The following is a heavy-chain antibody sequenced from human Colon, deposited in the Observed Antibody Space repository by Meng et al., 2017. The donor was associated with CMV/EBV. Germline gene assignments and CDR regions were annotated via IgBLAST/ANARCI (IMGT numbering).Heavy chain of an antibody. Sequence: QVQLQQWGAGLLKPSETLSPTCAVYGGSVSGYYWSWIRQPPGKGLEWIXEINHSGSTNYNPSLKSRVTISVDTSKKQFSLRLSSVTAADTAVYYCAITYGGNSDYWGQGTLVTVSS. V-gene: IGHV4-34*01. J-gene: IGHJ4*02. D-gene: IGHD4-23*01. CDR3: AITYGGNSDY. CDR2: INHSGST. CDR1: GGSVSGYY.